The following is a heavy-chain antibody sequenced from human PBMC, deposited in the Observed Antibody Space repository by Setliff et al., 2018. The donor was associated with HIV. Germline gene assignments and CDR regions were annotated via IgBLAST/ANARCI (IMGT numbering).Heavy chain of an antibody. V-gene: IGHV4-38-2*02. CDR1: GYYIRSGYY. J-gene: IGHJ4*02. CDR2: IHHSGST. Sequence: SETLSLTCAVSGYYIRSGYYWGWIRQPPGKGLEWIGTIHHSGSTYYSPSLKSRLSMSVDPSKNQFSLKLTSVTAADTAVYYCARDGRDVHYWGQGTLVTVSS. CDR3: ARDGRDVHY.